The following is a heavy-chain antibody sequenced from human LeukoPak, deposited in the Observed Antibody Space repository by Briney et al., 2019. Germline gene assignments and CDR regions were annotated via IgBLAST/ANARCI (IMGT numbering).Heavy chain of an antibody. D-gene: IGHD3-22*01. Sequence: GGSLRLSCAASGFTFSSYWMYWVRQVPGKGLVWVSRISGDGSSTSYADSVKGRFTISRDNAKNTLYLQMNSLRAEDTAVYYCARGAYYYEDWGQGTLVTVSS. CDR3: ARGAYYYED. V-gene: IGHV3-74*01. CDR2: ISGDGSST. J-gene: IGHJ4*02. CDR1: GFTFSSYW.